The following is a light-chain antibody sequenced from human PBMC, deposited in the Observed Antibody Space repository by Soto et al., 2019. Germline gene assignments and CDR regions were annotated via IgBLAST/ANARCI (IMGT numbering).Light chain of an antibody. V-gene: IGKV3-15*01. CDR3: QQYNRWFSIT. CDR1: QDISNK. CDR2: GAS. Sequence: TQSPATLSVSPGERVTLSCRASQDISNKLAWYQQKPGQAPRLLIYGASLRATGIPGRFTGSGSGTEFALTISSLQYEDLATYYCQQYNRWFSITFGQGTRLEIK. J-gene: IGKJ5*01.